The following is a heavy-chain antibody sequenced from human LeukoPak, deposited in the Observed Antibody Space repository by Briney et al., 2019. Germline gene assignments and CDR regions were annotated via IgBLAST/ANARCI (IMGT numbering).Heavy chain of an antibody. CDR2: IYSGGTT. Sequence: GGSLRLSCAASGFTVSSNYMSWVRQAPGKGLEWVSVIYSGGTTNYADSVKGRFTISRDNSKNTLFLQMNSLRAEDTTVYYCARGGYSSSWYHFDYWGQGTLVTVSS. D-gene: IGHD6-13*01. V-gene: IGHV3-53*01. J-gene: IGHJ4*02. CDR1: GFTVSSNY. CDR3: ARGGYSSSWYHFDY.